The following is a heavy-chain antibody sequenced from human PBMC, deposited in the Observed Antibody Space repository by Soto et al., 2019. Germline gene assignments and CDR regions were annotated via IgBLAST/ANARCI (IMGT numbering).Heavy chain of an antibody. CDR2: INHSGST. J-gene: IGHJ6*02. CDR1: GGSFSGYY. V-gene: IGHV4-34*01. Sequence: SETLSLTCAVYGGSFSGYYWSWIRQPPGKGLEWIGEINHSGSTNYNPSLKSRVTISVDTSKNQFSLKLSSVTAADTAVYYCARSYYYYGMDVWGQGTTVTVSS. CDR3: ARSYYYYGMDV.